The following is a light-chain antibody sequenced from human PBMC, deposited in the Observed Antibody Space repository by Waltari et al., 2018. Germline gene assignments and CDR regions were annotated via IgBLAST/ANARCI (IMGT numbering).Light chain of an antibody. CDR2: DAS. J-gene: IGKJ4*01. Sequence: EIVLTQSPATLSLSPGERATLSCRASQSVSSYLAWYQQKPGQAPRLLSYDASNRAPGIPARFSGSGSGTDFTLTISSLEPEDFAVYYWQKRSNWPPGFGGGTKVEIK. CDR1: QSVSSY. V-gene: IGKV3-11*01. CDR3: QKRSNWPPG.